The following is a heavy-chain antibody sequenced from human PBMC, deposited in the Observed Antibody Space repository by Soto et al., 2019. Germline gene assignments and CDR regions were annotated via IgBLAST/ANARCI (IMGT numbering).Heavy chain of an antibody. J-gene: IGHJ5*02. V-gene: IGHV4-59*12. CDR3: ARVQGP. Sequence: SETLSLTCTVSNDSISTYYWTWIRQPPGKGLEWIGFIYYSGSTNYNPSLQSRVTISVDTSKNQFSLKLSSVTAADTAVYYCARVQGPWGQGTLVTVSS. CDR1: NDSISTYY. CDR2: IYYSGST.